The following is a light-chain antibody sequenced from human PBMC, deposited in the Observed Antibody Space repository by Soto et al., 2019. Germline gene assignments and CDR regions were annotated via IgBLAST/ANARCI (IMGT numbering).Light chain of an antibody. Sequence: QSALTQPASVSGSPGQSITISCTGTSSDVGGYSYVSWYQQPPGKAPKLMIYDVSDRPSGVSNRFSGSKSGNTASLTISGLQAEDEADYYCSSYTSSSLDVFGTGTKVTV. V-gene: IGLV2-14*01. CDR2: DVS. J-gene: IGLJ1*01. CDR3: SSYTSSSLDV. CDR1: SSDVGGYSY.